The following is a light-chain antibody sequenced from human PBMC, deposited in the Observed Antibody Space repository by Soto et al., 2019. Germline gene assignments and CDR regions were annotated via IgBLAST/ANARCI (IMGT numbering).Light chain of an antibody. CDR2: LNNDGSH. CDR1: RGHTNYA. V-gene: IGLV4-69*01. CDR3: QTWDTGIVV. J-gene: IGLJ2*01. Sequence: QSVLTQSPSASASLGASVKLTCTLSRGHTNYAIAWHQQQPEKGPRYLMKLNNDGSHSKGDGSPDRFSGSSSGAERSLTISSLRSEDEADYYCQTWDTGIVVFGGGTKLTVL.